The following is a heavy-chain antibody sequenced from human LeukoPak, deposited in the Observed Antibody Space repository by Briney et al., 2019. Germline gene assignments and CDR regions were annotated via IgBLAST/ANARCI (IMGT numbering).Heavy chain of an antibody. Sequence: PGGSLRLSCAASGFSFPSHSFHWVRQSPGKGLEWVAYISTSSSTIYQAKSVKGRFSISRDNAKNSLFLQMDSLRVEDTAVYYCARDSGTFGVVDSWGQGTLVAVSS. J-gene: IGHJ4*02. CDR2: ISTSSSTI. CDR1: GFSFPSHS. CDR3: ARDSGTFGVVDS. V-gene: IGHV3-48*04. D-gene: IGHD3-3*01.